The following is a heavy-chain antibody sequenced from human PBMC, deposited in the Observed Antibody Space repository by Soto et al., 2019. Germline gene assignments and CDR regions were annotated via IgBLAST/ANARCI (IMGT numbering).Heavy chain of an antibody. Sequence: EVQLVESGGGLVQPGGSLTLSCAASGFTFSSYWMHWVHQAPGKGLVWVSRINSDGSSTSYADSVKGGFTISRDNAKNTLYLQMNSLRGEDTAVYDGARDISYSYDDDGGSYPIIWGQGTLVTVSS. V-gene: IGHV3-74*01. J-gene: IGHJ4*02. D-gene: IGHD3-16*02. CDR3: ARDISYSYDDDGGSYPII. CDR1: GFTFSSYW. CDR2: INSDGSST.